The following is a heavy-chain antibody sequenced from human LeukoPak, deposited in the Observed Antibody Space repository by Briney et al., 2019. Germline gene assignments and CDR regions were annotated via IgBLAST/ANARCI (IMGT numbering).Heavy chain of an antibody. Sequence: PSETLSLTCLVSGGSVSSLYWHWIRQSPEKGLEWVGYAYSTEGAKYNPSLKNRVTMSFDTPKNQFSLKLTSVTAADTAVYFCARSYGGYVLDEWGQGTLAAVSS. CDR2: AYSTEGA. J-gene: IGHJ4*02. CDR1: GGSVSSLY. D-gene: IGHD5-12*01. CDR3: ARSYGGYVLDE. V-gene: IGHV4-59*02.